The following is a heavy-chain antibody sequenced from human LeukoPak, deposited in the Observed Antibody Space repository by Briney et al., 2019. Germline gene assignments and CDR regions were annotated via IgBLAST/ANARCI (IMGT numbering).Heavy chain of an antibody. V-gene: IGHV3-23*01. CDR2: ISGSGGST. J-gene: IGHJ4*02. CDR3: VKETYYYDSSGLDY. D-gene: IGHD3-22*01. Sequence: PGGSLRLSCAASGFTFSSYAMSWVRQAPGKGLEWVSAISGSGGSTYYADSVKGRFTISRDNSKNTLYLQMNSLRAEDTAVYYCVKETYYYDSSGLDYWGQGTLVTVSS. CDR1: GFTFSSYA.